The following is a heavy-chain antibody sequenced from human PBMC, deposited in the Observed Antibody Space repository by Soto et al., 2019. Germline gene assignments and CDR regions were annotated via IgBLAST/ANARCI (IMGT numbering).Heavy chain of an antibody. V-gene: IGHV1-69*01. Sequence: QVQLVQSGAEVKKPGSSVKVSCKASGGNFSTHAISWVRQAPGQGLVWMGGIIPMFNTTISAQKFQGRVTITADEYTSTAYMELGSLRSEYTAVYYCARDAYDRGALDYWGQGTLVTVSS. CDR3: ARDAYDRGALDY. J-gene: IGHJ4*02. D-gene: IGHD3-22*01. CDR1: GGNFSTHA. CDR2: IIPMFNTT.